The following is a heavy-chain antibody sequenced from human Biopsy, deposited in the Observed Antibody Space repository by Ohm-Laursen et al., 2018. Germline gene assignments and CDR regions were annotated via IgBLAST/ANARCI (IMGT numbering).Heavy chain of an antibody. J-gene: IGHJ5*02. Sequence: ASVKVSCKASGYTFTNYGISWVRQAPGQGLEWMGWINAYNGNTNYAQKLQGRVTMTTDTSTSTAYMELRSLRSDDTALYYCARDRTPYYDFWSGKSFDDWFDPWGQGTLVTVSS. CDR1: GYTFTNYG. CDR2: INAYNGNT. CDR3: ARDRTPYYDFWSGKSFDDWFDP. D-gene: IGHD3-3*01. V-gene: IGHV1-18*01.